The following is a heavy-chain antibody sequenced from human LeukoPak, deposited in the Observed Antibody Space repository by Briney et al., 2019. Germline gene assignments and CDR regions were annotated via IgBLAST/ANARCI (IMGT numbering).Heavy chain of an antibody. CDR2: IYYSGST. CDR3: AREYRGYSP. V-gene: IGHV4-59*01. CDR1: GGSFSGYY. D-gene: IGHD5-18*01. J-gene: IGHJ5*02. Sequence: SETLSLTCAVYGGSFSGYYWSWIRQPPGKGLEWIGYIYYSGSTNYNPSLKSRVTISVDTSKNQFSLKLSSVTAADTAVYYCAREYRGYSPWGQGTLVTVSS.